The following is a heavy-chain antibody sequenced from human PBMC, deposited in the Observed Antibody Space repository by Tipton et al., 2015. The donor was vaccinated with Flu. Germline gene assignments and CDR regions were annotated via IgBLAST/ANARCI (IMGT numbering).Heavy chain of an antibody. V-gene: IGHV4-34*01. CDR1: GGSFSGYY. CDR3: AREIPGGATNLDY. Sequence: TLSLTCVVHGGSFSGYYWSWIRRSPGKGLEWIGEIDHSGTTNYSPSLKSRVTISRDTSKNQFSLKLISVTAADTAVYYCAREIPGGATNLDYWGQGTLVTVSS. CDR2: IDHSGTT. D-gene: IGHD2-21*01. J-gene: IGHJ4*02.